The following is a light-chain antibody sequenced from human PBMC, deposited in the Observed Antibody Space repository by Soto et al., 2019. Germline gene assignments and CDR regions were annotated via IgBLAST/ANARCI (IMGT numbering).Light chain of an antibody. V-gene: IGKV3-11*01. CDR2: ADS. Sequence: IVLTQSPATLSLSAGETATLSCRDSQSVSGYIGWYQQKPGQAPRLLIYADSNRATGIPARFSGIVSGTDGTITISSLETEDGSVYDGQQRYNWTITFGQGTRLEIK. CDR3: QQRYNWTIT. J-gene: IGKJ5*01. CDR1: QSVSGY.